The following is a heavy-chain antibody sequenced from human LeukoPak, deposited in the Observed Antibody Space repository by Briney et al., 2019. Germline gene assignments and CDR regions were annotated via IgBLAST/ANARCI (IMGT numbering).Heavy chain of an antibody. D-gene: IGHD2-8*02. J-gene: IGHJ4*02. Sequence: PGGSLRLSCAASGFTFSSYGMHWVRQAPGKGLEWVAFIRYDGSNKYYADSVKGRSTISRDNSKNTLYLQMNSLRAEDTAVYYCAKDLNMARGIYYATLDYWGQGTLVTVSS. V-gene: IGHV3-30*02. CDR1: GFTFSSYG. CDR3: AKDLNMARGIYYATLDY. CDR2: IRYDGSNK.